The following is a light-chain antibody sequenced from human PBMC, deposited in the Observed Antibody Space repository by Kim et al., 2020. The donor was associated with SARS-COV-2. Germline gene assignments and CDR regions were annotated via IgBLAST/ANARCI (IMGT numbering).Light chain of an antibody. CDR1: SIGSKN. CDR2: RDS. V-gene: IGLV3-9*01. J-gene: IGLJ2*01. Sequence: VALGQTARVTGRGTSIGSKNLHWYQQKPGQAPLLVIYRDSNRPSGIPERFSGSNSGNTATLTISGAQAGDEADYYCQVWDSSNVVFGGGTQLTVL. CDR3: QVWDSSNVV.